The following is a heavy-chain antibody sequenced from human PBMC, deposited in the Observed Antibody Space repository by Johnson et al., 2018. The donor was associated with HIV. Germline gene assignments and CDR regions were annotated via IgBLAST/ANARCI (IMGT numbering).Heavy chain of an antibody. D-gene: IGHD1-7*01. Sequence: QVQLVESGGGLVKPGGSLRLSCAASGFSFSDYYMSWVRQAPEKGLEWVSYSSSSGTTIYYADSVKGRFTISRDNSKNTLYLQLNSLRAEDTAVYYCAKDAETMQLELQALDAFDIWGQGTMVTVSS. CDR1: GFSFSDYY. V-gene: IGHV3-11*01. CDR2: SSSSGTTI. J-gene: IGHJ3*02. CDR3: AKDAETMQLELQALDAFDI.